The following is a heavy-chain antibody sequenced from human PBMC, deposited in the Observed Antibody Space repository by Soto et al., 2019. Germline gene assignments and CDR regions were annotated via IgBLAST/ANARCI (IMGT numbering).Heavy chain of an antibody. J-gene: IGHJ4*02. CDR3: AREGGYSYGSRETLFDY. V-gene: IGHV3-48*01. CDR2: ISSSSSTI. Sequence: GGSLRLSCAASGFTFSSYSMNWVRQAPGKGLEWVSYISSSSSTIYYADSVKGRFTISRDNAKNSLYLQMNSLRAEDTAVYYCAREGGYSYGSRETLFDYLGQGTLVTVSS. CDR1: GFTFSSYS. D-gene: IGHD5-18*01.